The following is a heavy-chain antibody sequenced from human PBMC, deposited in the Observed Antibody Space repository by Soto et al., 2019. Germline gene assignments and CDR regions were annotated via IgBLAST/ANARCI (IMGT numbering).Heavy chain of an antibody. Sequence: ASVKVSCKASGYTFTSYDINWVRQATGQGLEWMGWMNPNSGNTGYAQKFQGRVTMTRNTSISTAYMELSSLRSEDTAVYYCARAAIVGAFYYFDFWGQGNLVTVSS. J-gene: IGHJ4*02. CDR3: ARAAIVGAFYYFDF. CDR1: GYTFTSYD. CDR2: MNPNSGNT. D-gene: IGHD1-26*01. V-gene: IGHV1-8*01.